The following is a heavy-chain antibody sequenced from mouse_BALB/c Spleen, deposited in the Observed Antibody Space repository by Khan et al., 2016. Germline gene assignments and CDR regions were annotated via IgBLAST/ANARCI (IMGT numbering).Heavy chain of an antibody. CDR3: ARSGYGDRDAMDY. V-gene: IGHV3-2*02. D-gene: IGHD1-1*01. CDR1: GYSITSDYA. J-gene: IGHJ4*01. Sequence: EVQLQESGPGLVKPSQSLSLTCTVTGYSITSDYAWNWIRQFPGNRLEWMGYISYSGSTSYNPSLKNRISITRDTSKNQFFLQLNSVTSEDSATSYSARSGYGDRDAMDYWGQGTSVTVSS. CDR2: ISYSGST.